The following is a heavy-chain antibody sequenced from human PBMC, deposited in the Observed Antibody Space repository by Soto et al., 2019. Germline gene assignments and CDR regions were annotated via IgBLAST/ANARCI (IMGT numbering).Heavy chain of an antibody. D-gene: IGHD6-19*01. J-gene: IGHJ4*02. Sequence: GGSLRLSCAASGFTFSSYAMHWVRQAPGKGLEWVAVISYDGSNKCYADSVKGRFTISRDNSKNTLYLQMNSLRAEDTAVYYCARHEIPIAVAGSGDYWGQGTLVTVYS. CDR2: ISYDGSNK. V-gene: IGHV3-30-3*01. CDR1: GFTFSSYA. CDR3: ARHEIPIAVAGSGDY.